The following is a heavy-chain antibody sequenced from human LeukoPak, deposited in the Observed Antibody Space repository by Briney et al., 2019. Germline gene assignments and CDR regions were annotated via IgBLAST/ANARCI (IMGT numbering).Heavy chain of an antibody. J-gene: IGHJ3*02. D-gene: IGHD3-3*01. Sequence: GGSLRLSCAASGFAFSSYAMSWVRQAPGKGLEWVSVISGNGVITYYADSVKGRFTISRDNSKNTLYPQMNSLRAEDTAVYYCAKCGDFWSVYYMHMWGQGTMVTVSS. V-gene: IGHV3-23*01. CDR1: GFAFSSYA. CDR3: AKCGDFWSVYYMHM. CDR2: ISGNGVIT.